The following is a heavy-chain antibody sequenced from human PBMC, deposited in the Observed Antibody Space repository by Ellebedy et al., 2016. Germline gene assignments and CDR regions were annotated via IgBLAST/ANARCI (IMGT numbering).Heavy chain of an antibody. CDR1: GFSVSDNY. CDR3: GRSPVLDH. Sequence: GESLKISCAASGFSVSDNYMTWVRQAPGKGLEWVSSISSSSSYIYYADSVKGRFTISRDNAKNSLYLQMNSLRAEDTALYFCGRSPVLDHWGQGTLVTVSS. V-gene: IGHV3-21*01. CDR2: ISSSSSYI. J-gene: IGHJ4*02.